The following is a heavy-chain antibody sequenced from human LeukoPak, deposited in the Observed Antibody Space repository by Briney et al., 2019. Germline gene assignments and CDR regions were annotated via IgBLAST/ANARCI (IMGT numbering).Heavy chain of an antibody. J-gene: IGHJ4*02. CDR3: GRGHWGLDY. Sequence: GGSLRLSCAASGFTFSTYNMNWVRQAPGKGLEWVSYISYGGTTIYYADSVKGRFTISRDNAMSSLYLQMNSLRAEDTAVYYCGRGHWGLDYWGQGTLVTVSS. V-gene: IGHV3-48*04. CDR1: GFTFSTYN. CDR2: ISYGGTTI. D-gene: IGHD7-27*01.